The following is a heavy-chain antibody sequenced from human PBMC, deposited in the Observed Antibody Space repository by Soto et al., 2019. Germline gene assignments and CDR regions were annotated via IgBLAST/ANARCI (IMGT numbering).Heavy chain of an antibody. V-gene: IGHV4-31*03. CDR1: GGSISSGGYY. J-gene: IGHJ5*02. D-gene: IGHD2-2*01. CDR3: ARYSYQLLTFVP. Sequence: SSETLSLTCTVSGGSISSGGYYWSWIRQHPGKGLEWIGYIYYSGSTYYNPSLKSRVTISVDTSKNQFSLKLSSVTAADTAVYYCARYSYQLLTFVPWGPGTLLTVSS. CDR2: IYYSGST.